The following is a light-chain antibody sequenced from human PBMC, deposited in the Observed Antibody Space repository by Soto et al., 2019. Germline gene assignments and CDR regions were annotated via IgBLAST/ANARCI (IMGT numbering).Light chain of an antibody. Sequence: QSALTQPASVSGSPGQSITISCTGTSSDVGGYNYVSWYQQHPGKAPKLLIYDVNNRPSGVSNRFSGSKSGNTASLTISGLQDEDEADYYCTSYTTTSTVIFGGGTKLTVL. V-gene: IGLV2-14*03. CDR2: DVN. J-gene: IGLJ2*01. CDR3: TSYTTTSTVI. CDR1: SSDVGGYNY.